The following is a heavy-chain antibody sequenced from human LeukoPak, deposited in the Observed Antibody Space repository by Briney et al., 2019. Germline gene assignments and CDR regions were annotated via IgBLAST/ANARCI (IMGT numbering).Heavy chain of an antibody. D-gene: IGHD5-18*01. Sequence: PSETLSLTCAVYGGSFSGYYWSWIRQPPGKGLEWIGEINHSGSTNYNPSLKSRVTMSVDTSKNQFSLKLSSVTAADTAVYYCADRRRYSYGLDYWGQGTLVTVSS. V-gene: IGHV4-34*01. CDR3: ADRRRYSYGLDY. CDR2: INHSGST. J-gene: IGHJ4*02. CDR1: GGSFSGYY.